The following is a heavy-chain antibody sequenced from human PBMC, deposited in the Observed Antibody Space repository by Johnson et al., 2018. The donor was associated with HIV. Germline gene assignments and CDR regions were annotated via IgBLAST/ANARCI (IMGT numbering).Heavy chain of an antibody. CDR2: ISSSGSTI. CDR3: ARDETPSYSSYDAFDI. Sequence: QVQLVESGGGLVKPGGSLRLSCAASGFTFSDYYMSWIRQAPGKGLEWVSYISSSGSTIYYADSVKGRFTISRDNSKNTLYLQMNSLRAEDTAVYYCARDETPSYSSYDAFDIWGQGTMVTVSS. D-gene: IGHD6-6*01. CDR1: GFTFSDYY. V-gene: IGHV3-11*04. J-gene: IGHJ3*02.